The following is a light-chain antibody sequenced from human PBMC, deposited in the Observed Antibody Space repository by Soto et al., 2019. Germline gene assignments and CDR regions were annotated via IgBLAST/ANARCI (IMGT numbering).Light chain of an antibody. Sequence: DIQMTQSPSSLSASLGDRVTITCRASQSISSYLNWYQQKPGKAPKLLIYAASSLQSGVPSRFSGSGSGTDFTLTISSLQPEDFATYYCQQTYSTPWTFGQGTTVEIK. V-gene: IGKV1-39*01. J-gene: IGKJ1*01. CDR2: AAS. CDR1: QSISSY. CDR3: QQTYSTPWT.